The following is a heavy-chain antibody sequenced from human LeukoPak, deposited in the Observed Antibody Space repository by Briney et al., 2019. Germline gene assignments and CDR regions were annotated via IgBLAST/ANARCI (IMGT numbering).Heavy chain of an antibody. D-gene: IGHD6-13*01. CDR1: GGSISSSSYY. CDR2: IYYSGGT. CDR3: AGVGIAAAEGLDY. Sequence: SETLSLTCTVSGGSISSSSYYWGWIRQPPGKGLEWIGSIYYSGGTYYNPSLKSRVTISVDTSKNQFSLKLSSVTAADTAVYYCAGVGIAAAEGLDYWGQGTLVTVSS. V-gene: IGHV4-39*01. J-gene: IGHJ4*02.